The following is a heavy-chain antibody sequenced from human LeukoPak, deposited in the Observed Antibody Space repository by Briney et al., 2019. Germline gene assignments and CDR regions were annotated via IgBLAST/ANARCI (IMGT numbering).Heavy chain of an antibody. D-gene: IGHD6-25*01. CDR2: TFSSGAT. J-gene: IGHJ4*02. CDR1: GTSMSGYY. CDR3: ARRSKNGYFLDS. V-gene: IGHV4-4*09. Sequence: SETLSLTCIVSGTSMSGYYWTWIRHPPRKGLEWIGHTFSSGATTYNPSLKSRVTISVDTSRSQFSLNLSSVTAADTAVYSCARRSKNGYFLDSWGQGILVTVSS.